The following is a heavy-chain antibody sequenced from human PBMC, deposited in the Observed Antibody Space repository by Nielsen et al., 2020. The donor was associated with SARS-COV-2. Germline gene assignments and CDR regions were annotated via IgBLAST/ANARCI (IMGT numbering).Heavy chain of an antibody. D-gene: IGHD2-21*02. CDR2: ISSSSSYT. V-gene: IGHV3-11*05. J-gene: IGHJ6*02. CDR1: GFTFSDYY. Sequence: GGSLRLSCAASGFTFSDYYMSWIRQAPGKGLEWVSYISSSSSYTNYADSVKGRFTISRDNAKNSLYLQMNSLRAEDTAVYYCARDRVEAYCGGDCYSGGKPYYYYYGMDVWGQGTTVTVSS. CDR3: ARDRVEAYCGGDCYSGGKPYYYYYGMDV.